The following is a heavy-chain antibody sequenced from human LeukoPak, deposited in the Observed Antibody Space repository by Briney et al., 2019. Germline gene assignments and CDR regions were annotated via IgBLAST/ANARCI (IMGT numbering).Heavy chain of an antibody. J-gene: IGHJ4*02. Sequence: ASVKVSCKASGGTFSSYAISWVRQAPGQGLEWMGRIIPILGIANYAQKFQGRVTITADKSTSTAYMELSSLRSEDTAVYCCARDCYDSSGYSYDYWGQGTLVTVSS. CDR3: ARDCYDSSGYSYDY. V-gene: IGHV1-69*04. CDR2: IIPILGIA. CDR1: GGTFSSYA. D-gene: IGHD3-22*01.